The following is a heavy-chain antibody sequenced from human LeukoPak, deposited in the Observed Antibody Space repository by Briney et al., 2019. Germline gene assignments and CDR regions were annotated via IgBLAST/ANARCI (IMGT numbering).Heavy chain of an antibody. D-gene: IGHD2-8*01. CDR3: AQDVPIERVPGVGPGS. J-gene: IGHJ5*02. CDR1: GFTFSSYS. Sequence: PGGSLRLSCAASGFTFSSYSMNWVRQAPGKGLEWVSYISSSSSTIYYADSVKGRFTISRDNAKNTVYLQMSSLTTEDTAVYFCAQDVPIERVPGVGPGSWGQGTLVTVSS. CDR2: ISSSSSTI. V-gene: IGHV3-48*04.